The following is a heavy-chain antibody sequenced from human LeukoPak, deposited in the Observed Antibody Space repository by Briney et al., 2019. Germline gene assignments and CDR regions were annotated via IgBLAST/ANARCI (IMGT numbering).Heavy chain of an antibody. V-gene: IGHV3-30*02. CDR2: IRYDGSNK. CDR3: AKDIDFDY. Sequence: PGGSLRLSCAASGFTFSNYGMQWVRQAPGKGLEWVAFIRYDGSNKYYADSVKGRFTVSRDNSKNTLCLQMNSLRAEDTAVYYCAKDIDFDYWGQGTLVTVSS. J-gene: IGHJ4*02. D-gene: IGHD1-26*01. CDR1: GFTFSNYG.